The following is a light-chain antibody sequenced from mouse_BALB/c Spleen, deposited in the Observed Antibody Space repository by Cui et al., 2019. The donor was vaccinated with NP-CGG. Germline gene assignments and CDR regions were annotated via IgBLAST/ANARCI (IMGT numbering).Light chain of an antibody. J-gene: IGLJ1*01. CDR2: GTN. CDR3: ALWYSNHWV. Sequence: QAVVTQETEPTTSPGETVTLTCRSSTGAVTTSNYANWVQEKPDHLFTGLIGGTNNRTPGVPARFSGSLIGDKAALTITGAQTEDEAIYFCALWYSNHWVFGGGTNLTVL. V-gene: IGLV1*01. CDR1: TGAVTTSNY.